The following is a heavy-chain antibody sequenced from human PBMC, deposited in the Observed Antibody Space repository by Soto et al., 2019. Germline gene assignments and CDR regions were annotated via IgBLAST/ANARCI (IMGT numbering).Heavy chain of an antibody. J-gene: IGHJ4*02. CDR1: GGSISSSSYY. V-gene: IGHV4-39*01. CDR3: ARPIRAYGDYYFDY. Sequence: SETLSLTCTVSGGSISSSSYYWGWIRPPPGKGLEWIGSIYYSGSTYYNPSLKSRVTISVDTSKNQFSLKLSSVTAADTAVYYCARPIRAYGDYYFDYWGQGTLVTVSS. D-gene: IGHD4-17*01. CDR2: IYYSGST.